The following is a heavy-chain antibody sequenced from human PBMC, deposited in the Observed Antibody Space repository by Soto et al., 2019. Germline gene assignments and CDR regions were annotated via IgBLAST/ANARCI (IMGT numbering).Heavy chain of an antibody. CDR3: ARDSGDDFWSGYPKHNDFDI. Sequence: QVQLQESGPGLVKPSETLSLTCTVSGGSISRYYWSWIRQPAGKGLEWIGRIYTSGSTNYNPSLKSRVTMSVDTSKNQFSLKLSSVAAADTAVYYCARDSGDDFWSGYPKHNDFDIWGKGTMVTVSS. J-gene: IGHJ3*02. CDR2: IYTSGST. D-gene: IGHD3-3*01. CDR1: GGSISRYY. V-gene: IGHV4-4*07.